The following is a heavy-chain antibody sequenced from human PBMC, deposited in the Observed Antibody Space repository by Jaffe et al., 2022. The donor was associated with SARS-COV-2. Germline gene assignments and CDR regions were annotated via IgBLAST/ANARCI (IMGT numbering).Heavy chain of an antibody. CDR3: ARQIFDMITFLPYYMDV. V-gene: IGHV4-39*01. Sequence: QLQLQESGPGLVKPSETLSLTCTVSGGSISSSSYYWGWIRQPPGKGLEWIGSIYYSGSTYYNPSLKSRVTISVDTSKNQFSLKLSSVTAADTAVYYCARQIFDMITFLPYYMDVWGKGTTVTVSS. D-gene: IGHD3-16*01. CDR2: IYYSGST. CDR1: GGSISSSSYY. J-gene: IGHJ6*03.